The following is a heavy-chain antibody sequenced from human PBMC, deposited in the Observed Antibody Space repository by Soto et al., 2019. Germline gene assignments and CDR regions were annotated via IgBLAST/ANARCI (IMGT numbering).Heavy chain of an antibody. J-gene: IGHJ6*02. CDR1: GFTFSSYA. D-gene: IGHD6-6*01. CDR3: VKDQIAARTYYYYGMDV. CDR2: ISSNGGST. Sequence: GGSLRLSCSASGFTFSSYAMHWVRQAPGKGLEYVSAISSNGGSTYYADSVKGRFTIPRDNSKNTLYLQMGSLRAEDTAVYYCVKDQIAARTYYYYGMDVWGQGTTVTVSS. V-gene: IGHV3-64D*08.